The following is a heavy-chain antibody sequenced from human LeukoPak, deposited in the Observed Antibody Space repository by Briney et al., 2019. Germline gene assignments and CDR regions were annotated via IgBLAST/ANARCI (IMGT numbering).Heavy chain of an antibody. V-gene: IGHV3-20*04. D-gene: IGHD4-11*01. Sequence: GGSLRLSCAASGFTFDDYGMSWVRQAPGKGLEWVSGINWNGGSTGYADSVKGRFTISRDNSKNTLYLQMNSLRAEDTAVYYCAKVGLTVTTILDYFDYWGQGTLVTVSS. J-gene: IGHJ4*02. CDR1: GFTFDDYG. CDR2: INWNGGST. CDR3: AKVGLTVTTILDYFDY.